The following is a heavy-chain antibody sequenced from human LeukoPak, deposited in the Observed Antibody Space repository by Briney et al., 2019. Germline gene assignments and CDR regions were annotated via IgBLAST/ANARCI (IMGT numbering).Heavy chain of an antibody. J-gene: IGHJ4*02. V-gene: IGHV3-30-3*01. CDR2: ISYDGSNK. Sequence: GGSLRLSCAASGFTFSSYAMHWVRQAPGKGPEWVAVISYDGSNKYYADSVKGRFTISRDNSKNTLYLQMNSLRAEDTAVYYCLADDYWGQGTLVTVSS. CDR3: LADDY. CDR1: GFTFSSYA.